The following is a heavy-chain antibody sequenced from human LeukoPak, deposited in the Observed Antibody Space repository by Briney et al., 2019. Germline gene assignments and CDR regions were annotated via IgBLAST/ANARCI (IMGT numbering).Heavy chain of an antibody. J-gene: IGHJ4*02. CDR3: AKDRGYDLGPDY. CDR1: GFTFSSYG. D-gene: IGHD5-12*01. Sequence: GGSLRLSCAASGFTFSSYGMHWVRQAPGQGLEWVAVISYDGSNKYYADSVKGRFTISRDNSKNTLYLQMNSLRAEDTAVYYCAKDRGYDLGPDYWGQGTLVTVSS. V-gene: IGHV3-30*18. CDR2: ISYDGSNK.